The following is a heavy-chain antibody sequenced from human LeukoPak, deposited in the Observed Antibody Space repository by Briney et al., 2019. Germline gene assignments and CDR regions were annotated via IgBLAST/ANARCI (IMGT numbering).Heavy chain of an antibody. CDR1: GGSISSSSYY. CDR3: ARAWYSHGTFDH. V-gene: IGHV4-61*01. Sequence: SETLSLTCTVSGGSISSSSYYWSWIRQPPGKGLEWIGYIYNSGSTNYNPSLKSRVTISLDTSRNQSSLRLNSVTAADTAVYYCARAWYSHGTFDHWGQGTLVTVSS. D-gene: IGHD5-18*01. J-gene: IGHJ4*02. CDR2: IYNSGST.